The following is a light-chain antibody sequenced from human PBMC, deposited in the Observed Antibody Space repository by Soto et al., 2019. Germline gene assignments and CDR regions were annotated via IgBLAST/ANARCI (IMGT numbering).Light chain of an antibody. CDR3: QSYDNSDFVV. Sequence: LTQPHSVSESPGQTLTISCSRSSGSVASYYVQWYQQRPAGAPPTIIYGDKKRRSGVADPFSGSIDSSSNSASLAISGLERENEADYYCQSYDNSDFVVFGGGTKL. CDR1: SGSVASYY. CDR2: GDK. J-gene: IGLJ3*02. V-gene: IGLV6-57*04.